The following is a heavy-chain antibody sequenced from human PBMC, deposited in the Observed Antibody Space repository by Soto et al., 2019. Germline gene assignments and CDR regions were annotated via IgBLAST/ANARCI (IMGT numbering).Heavy chain of an antibody. Sequence: PSATLSLTCTVSGGSISSYYWSWIRQPPGKGLEWIGYIYYSGSTNYNPSLKSRVTISVVTSKNQFSLKLSSVTAADTAVYYCARGLYSSSEFDYWGQGTLVTVSS. CDR1: GGSISSYY. CDR3: ARGLYSSSEFDY. V-gene: IGHV4-59*01. J-gene: IGHJ4*02. CDR2: IYYSGST. D-gene: IGHD6-6*01.